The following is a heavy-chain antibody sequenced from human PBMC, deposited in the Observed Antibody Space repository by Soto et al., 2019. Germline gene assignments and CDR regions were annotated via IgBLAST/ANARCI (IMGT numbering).Heavy chain of an antibody. V-gene: IGHV1-18*01. Sequence: QVQLVQSGGELKKPGASVKVSXKASGYTFTNYAISWVRQAPGRGLEWMGWVNTYNGNPNYAQIFQGRVTMTTDTSTGTAYMELRSLKSDDSAIYYCSRDSQYSTSWQRFDSWGQGTLVTVSS. J-gene: IGHJ4*02. CDR1: GYTFTNYA. CDR3: SRDSQYSTSWQRFDS. CDR2: VNTYNGNP. D-gene: IGHD6-13*01.